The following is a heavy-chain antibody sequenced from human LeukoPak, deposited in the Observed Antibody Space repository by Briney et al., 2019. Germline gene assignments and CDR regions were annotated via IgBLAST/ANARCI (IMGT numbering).Heavy chain of an antibody. CDR1: GFTVSSNY. CDR3: ASPHPYSSGWYRLHY. CDR2: IYSGGST. D-gene: IGHD6-19*01. Sequence: TGGSLRLSCAATGFTVSSNYMSLVRQAPGIRLELFSVIYSGGSTYYADSVKGRFTISRDNSKNTLYLQMNSLRAEDTAVYYCASPHPYSSGWYRLHYWGQGTLVTVSS. V-gene: IGHV3-53*01. J-gene: IGHJ4*02.